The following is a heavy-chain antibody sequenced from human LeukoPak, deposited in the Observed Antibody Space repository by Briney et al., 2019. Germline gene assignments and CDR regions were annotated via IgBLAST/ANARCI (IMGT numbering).Heavy chain of an antibody. J-gene: IGHJ6*03. CDR1: GGSMSSYY. Sequence: SETLSLTCTVSGGSMSSYYWSWIRQPPGKGLEWIGYIYYSGSTNYNPSLKSRVTISLDTSKNQFSLNLSSATTADTAVYYCARVRSGIWSGYYNGGEDYYYYYMDVWGKGTTVTVSS. D-gene: IGHD3-3*01. CDR3: ARVRSGIWSGYYNGGEDYYYYYMDV. V-gene: IGHV4-59*01. CDR2: IYYSGST.